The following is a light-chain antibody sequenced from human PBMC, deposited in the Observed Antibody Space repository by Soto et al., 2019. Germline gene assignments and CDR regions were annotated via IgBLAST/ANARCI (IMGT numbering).Light chain of an antibody. J-gene: IGLJ2*01. CDR1: TSDVGSYNR. CDR3: SSFTSSSTLV. V-gene: IGLV2-18*02. CDR2: DVS. Sequence: QSALTQPPSVSGSPGQSVTISCTGTTSDVGSYNRVSWYQQPPGTAPKLIIYDVSNRPSGVPARFSGSKSDNTASLTISGLQAEDEADYYCSSFTSSSTLVFGGGTKLTVL.